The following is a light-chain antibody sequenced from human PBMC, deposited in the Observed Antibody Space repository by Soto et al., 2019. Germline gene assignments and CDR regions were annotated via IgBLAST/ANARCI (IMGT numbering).Light chain of an antibody. Sequence: QSVLTQPPSVSGAPGQSITVSCSGSSSNIGAGSDVHWYQQLPGTAPKLLIYGNDNRPSGVPERFSGSKSGTSASLAITGLQAEDGADYYCQSYDNSLSGSYVFGTGTKVTVL. CDR2: GND. V-gene: IGLV1-40*01. CDR3: QSYDNSLSGSYV. CDR1: SSNIGAGSD. J-gene: IGLJ1*01.